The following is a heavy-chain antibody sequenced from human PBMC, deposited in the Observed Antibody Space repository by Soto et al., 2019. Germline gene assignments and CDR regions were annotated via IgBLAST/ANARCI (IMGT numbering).Heavy chain of an antibody. Sequence: QVQLVQSGAEVKKPGASVKVSCKASGYTFTSYGISWVRQAPGQGLEWMGWISAYNGNTNYAQKLQGRVTMTTDTSTSTXXMELRSLRSDDTAVYYCARALFGELYHRHYGMDVWGQGTTVTVSS. CDR1: GYTFTSYG. CDR3: ARALFGELYHRHYGMDV. V-gene: IGHV1-18*04. D-gene: IGHD3-10*02. J-gene: IGHJ6*02. CDR2: ISAYNGNT.